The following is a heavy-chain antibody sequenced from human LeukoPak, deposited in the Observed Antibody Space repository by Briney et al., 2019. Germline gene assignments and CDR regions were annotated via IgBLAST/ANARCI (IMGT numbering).Heavy chain of an antibody. V-gene: IGHV4-39*02. CDR2: IYYSGNT. Sequence: SETLSLTCTLSGGSITTSSYYWGWIRQPPGKGLEWIGSIYYSGNTHYNSSLKSRVTMSVDMSKNQFSLKLSSVTAADTAVYYCARDLGYCSSTSCYNDLDYWGQGTLVTVSS. J-gene: IGHJ4*02. CDR1: GGSITTSSYY. D-gene: IGHD2-2*02. CDR3: ARDLGYCSSTSCYNDLDY.